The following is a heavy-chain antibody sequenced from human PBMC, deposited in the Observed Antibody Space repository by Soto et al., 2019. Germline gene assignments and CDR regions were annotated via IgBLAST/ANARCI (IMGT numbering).Heavy chain of an antibody. V-gene: IGHV1-69*13. Sequence: SVKVSCKASGGTFSSYAISWVRQAPGQGLEWMGGIIPIFGTANYAQKFQGRVTITADESTSTAYMELSSLRSEDTAVYYCARDQVAFWSGYYTARGYYYGMDVWG. D-gene: IGHD3-3*01. CDR2: IIPIFGTA. J-gene: IGHJ6*02. CDR3: ARDQVAFWSGYYTARGYYYGMDV. CDR1: GGTFSSYA.